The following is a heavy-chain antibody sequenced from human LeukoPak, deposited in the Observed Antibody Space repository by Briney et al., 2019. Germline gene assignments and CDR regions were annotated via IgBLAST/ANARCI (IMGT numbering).Heavy chain of an antibody. Sequence: GGSLRLSCAASGFTLSSYGMNWVRQAPGKGLEWVSPISGSDSLKYYADSVKGRFTISRDDAKNTLYLQMDSLRAEDTALYYCAREDYYGSGSYMRYFYYYDMDVWGKGTTVTVSS. CDR3: AREDYYGSGSYMRYFYYYDMDV. CDR1: GFTLSSYG. J-gene: IGHJ6*04. CDR2: ISGSDSLK. V-gene: IGHV3-48*03. D-gene: IGHD3-10*01.